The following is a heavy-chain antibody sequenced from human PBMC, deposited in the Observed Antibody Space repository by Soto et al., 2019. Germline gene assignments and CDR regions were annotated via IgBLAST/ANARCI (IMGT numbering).Heavy chain of an antibody. Sequence: LRLSCAASGFTFSSYAMHWVRQAPGKGLEWVAVISYDGSNKYYADSVKGRFTISRDNSKNTLYLQMNSLRAEDTAVYYCARDGVGSSWYGYYYYYYGMDVWGQGTTVTVSS. J-gene: IGHJ6*02. V-gene: IGHV3-30-3*01. CDR3: ARDGVGSSWYGYYYYYYGMDV. CDR2: ISYDGSNK. CDR1: GFTFSSYA. D-gene: IGHD6-13*01.